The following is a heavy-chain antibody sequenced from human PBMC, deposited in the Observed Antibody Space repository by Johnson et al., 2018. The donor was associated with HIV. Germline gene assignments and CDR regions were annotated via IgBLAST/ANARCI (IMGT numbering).Heavy chain of an antibody. V-gene: IGHV3-66*02. Sequence: VQLVESGGGLVQPGRSLRLSCAPSGFIVTGNFMSWVRQAPGKGLEWVSVINAGGDTYYADSVKGRFTISRDNSKNTLYLQMNSLRAEDTAVYYCASIDSFDILGQVTMVTVSS. J-gene: IGHJ3*02. CDR1: GFIVTGNF. CDR3: ASIDSFDI. CDR2: INAGGDT.